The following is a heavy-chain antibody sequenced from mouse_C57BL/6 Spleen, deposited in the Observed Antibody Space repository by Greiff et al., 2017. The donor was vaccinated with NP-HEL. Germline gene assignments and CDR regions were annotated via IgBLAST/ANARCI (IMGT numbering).Heavy chain of an antibody. Sequence: QVQLQQPGAELVRPGSSVKLSCKASGYTFTSYWMHWVKQRPIQGLEWIGNIDPSDSETHYNQKFKDKATLTVDKSSSTAYMQLSSLTSEDSAVYYCARVTTVVAYYFDYWGKGTTLTVSS. CDR1: GYTFTSYW. CDR3: ARVTTVVAYYFDY. CDR2: IDPSDSET. J-gene: IGHJ2*01. V-gene: IGHV1-52*01. D-gene: IGHD1-1*01.